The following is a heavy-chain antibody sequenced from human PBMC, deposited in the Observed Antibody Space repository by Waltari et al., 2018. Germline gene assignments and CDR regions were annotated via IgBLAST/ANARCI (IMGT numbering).Heavy chain of an antibody. J-gene: IGHJ4*02. CDR3: ARVGSNSWYGYFDY. Sequence: EVQLVESGGGLIQPGGSLRLSCAASGFTVSSNYMSWVRQAPGKGLEWVSVIYSGGSTYYADSVKGRFTISRDNSKNTLYLQMNSLRAEDTAVYYCARVGSNSWYGYFDYWGQGTLVTVSS. D-gene: IGHD6-13*01. V-gene: IGHV3-53*01. CDR1: GFTVSSNY. CDR2: IYSGGST.